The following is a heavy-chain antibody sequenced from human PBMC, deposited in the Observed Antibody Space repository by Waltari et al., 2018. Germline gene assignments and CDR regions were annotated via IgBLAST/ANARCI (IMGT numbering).Heavy chain of an antibody. V-gene: IGHV3-23*01. D-gene: IGHD1-20*01. J-gene: IGHJ4*02. CDR1: GITFSNYA. CDR2: ITVGDDT. CDR3: ATPFYNWDDPLHS. Sequence: EVQLLESGGALVQPGGSLSLSCAASGITFSNYAINWVRLAPGTGLEWVSAITVGDDTYYADSVKGRFTISRDTSKDTVHLQMNGLRAEDTAVYYCATPFYNWDDPLHSWGQGTLVTVSS.